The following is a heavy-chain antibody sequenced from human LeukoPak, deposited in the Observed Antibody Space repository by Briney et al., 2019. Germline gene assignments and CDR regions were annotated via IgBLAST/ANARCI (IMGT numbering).Heavy chain of an antibody. CDR2: IYPGDSDT. CDR3: AGPDLPGGFGEQLVREPFTT. D-gene: IGHD3-16*01. J-gene: IGHJ4*02. CDR1: GYTFTSYW. Sequence: GESLKISCKGSGYTFTSYWIGWVRQMPGKGLEWMGIIYPGDSDTRYSPSFQGQVTISADKSISTAYLQWSSLKASDTAMYYFAGPDLPGGFGEQLVREPFTTWGKGTRV. V-gene: IGHV5-51*01.